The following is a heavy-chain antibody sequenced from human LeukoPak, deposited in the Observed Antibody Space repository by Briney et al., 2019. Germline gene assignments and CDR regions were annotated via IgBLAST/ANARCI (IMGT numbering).Heavy chain of an antibody. D-gene: IGHD2-8*01. CDR2: LDESGRP. CDR3: ARDLGGYAFFMDV. Sequence: SETLSLTCSVSGGSIRSGDHHWAWVRQPPGKGLEFIGSLDESGRPYYNRPLKSRVSISGDTSGKQFSLNLTSVTAADTAVYFCARDLGGYAFFMDVWGRGTTVIVSS. CDR1: GGSIRSGDHH. J-gene: IGHJ6*03. V-gene: IGHV4-39*07.